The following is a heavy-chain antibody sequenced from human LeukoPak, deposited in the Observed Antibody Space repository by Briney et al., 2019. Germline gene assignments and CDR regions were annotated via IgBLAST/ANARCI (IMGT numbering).Heavy chain of an antibody. J-gene: IGHJ4*02. CDR3: VLSYFDF. Sequence: GGSLRLSCAASGFTFSNYNMNWVRQAPGKGLEWVSFISGNSSYIYYADSVKGRFTISRDNAKDSLYLQMNSLRAEDTAVYYCVLSYFDFWGQGTLVTVSS. V-gene: IGHV3-21*01. CDR2: ISGNSSYI. D-gene: IGHD3-3*01. CDR1: GFTFSNYN.